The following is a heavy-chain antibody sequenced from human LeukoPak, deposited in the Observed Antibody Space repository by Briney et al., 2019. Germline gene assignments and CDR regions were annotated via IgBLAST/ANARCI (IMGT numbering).Heavy chain of an antibody. J-gene: IGHJ4*02. D-gene: IGHD1-26*01. V-gene: IGHV4-4*02. Sequence: GSLRLSCAASGFTFSSYAMSWARQPPGKGLEWIGEIYHSGKTNYNPSLKSRVTISVDKSMNQFSLKVTSVTAADTAVYYCARGGSYVYFDFWGQGTLVTVSS. CDR3: ARGGSYVYFDF. CDR1: GFTFSSYAM. CDR2: IYHSGKT.